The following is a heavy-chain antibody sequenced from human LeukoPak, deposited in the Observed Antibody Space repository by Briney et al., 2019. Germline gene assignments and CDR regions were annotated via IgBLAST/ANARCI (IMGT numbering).Heavy chain of an antibody. Sequence: GESLRISCKGSGCSFTSYWISRVRQMPGKGLEWMGRIDPSDSYTNYSPSFQGHVTISADKSISTAYLQWSSLKASDTAMYYCARSYGSGSYQEDYWGQGTLVTVSS. CDR1: GCSFTSYW. V-gene: IGHV5-10-1*01. D-gene: IGHD3-10*01. J-gene: IGHJ4*02. CDR3: ARSYGSGSYQEDY. CDR2: IDPSDSYT.